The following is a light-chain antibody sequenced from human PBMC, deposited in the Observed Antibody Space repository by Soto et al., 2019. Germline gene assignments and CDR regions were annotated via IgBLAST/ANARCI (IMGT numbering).Light chain of an antibody. CDR2: EVT. V-gene: IGLV2-8*01. CDR1: SSDVGNYNY. Sequence: QSALTQPPSASGSPGQSVTISCTGTSSDVGNYNYVSRYQQHPGKAPKLMIYEVTKRPSGVPDRFSGSKSGNTASLTVSGLQAEDEADYYCSSYAGSKTLFGGGTQLTVL. J-gene: IGLJ3*02. CDR3: SSYAGSKTL.